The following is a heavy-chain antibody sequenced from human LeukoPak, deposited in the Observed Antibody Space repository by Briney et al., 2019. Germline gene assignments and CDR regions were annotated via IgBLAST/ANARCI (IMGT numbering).Heavy chain of an antibody. J-gene: IGHJ5*02. CDR3: ARDGASSPNWFDP. D-gene: IGHD3-16*01. CDR1: GGSISSGDYY. CDR2: IYYSGST. Sequence: SQTLSLTCTVSGGSISSGDYYWNWIRQHPGKGLEWIGYIYYSGSTYYNPSLKSRVTISVDTSKNQFSLKLSSVTAADTAVYYCARDGASSPNWFDPWGQGTLVTVSS. V-gene: IGHV4-31*03.